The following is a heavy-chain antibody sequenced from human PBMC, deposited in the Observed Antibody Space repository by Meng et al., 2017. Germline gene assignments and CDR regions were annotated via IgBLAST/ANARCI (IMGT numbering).Heavy chain of an antibody. V-gene: IGHV4-34*01. CDR1: GGSFSTYY. CDR3: ARELYLAEFDP. Sequence: QVQLQHWGAGLFTPSETLSLTCAVYGGSFSTYYWSWIRQPPGKGLEWIGEINHSGSTNYNPSLKSRVTISVDTSRNQFSLKLTSVTAADTAVYYCARELYLAEFDPWGQGTLVTVSS. J-gene: IGHJ5*02. D-gene: IGHD1-7*01. CDR2: INHSGST.